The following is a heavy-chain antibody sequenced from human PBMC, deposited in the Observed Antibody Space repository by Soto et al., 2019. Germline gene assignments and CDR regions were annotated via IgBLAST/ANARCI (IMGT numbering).Heavy chain of an antibody. V-gene: IGHV3-30-3*01. CDR2: ISYDGSNK. Sequence: GGSLRLSCAASGFTFSSYAMHWVRQAPGKGLEWVAVISYDGSNKYYADSVKGRFTISRDNSKNTLYLQMNSLRAEDTAVYYCARVITYDFWSLGYWGQGTLVTVSS. J-gene: IGHJ4*02. D-gene: IGHD3-3*01. CDR1: GFTFSSYA. CDR3: ARVITYDFWSLGY.